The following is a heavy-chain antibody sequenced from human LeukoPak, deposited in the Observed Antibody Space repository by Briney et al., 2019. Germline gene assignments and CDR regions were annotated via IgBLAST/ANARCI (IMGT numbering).Heavy chain of an antibody. V-gene: IGHV3-9*01. D-gene: IGHD5-18*01. Sequence: GGSLRLSCAASGFTFDDYAMHWVRQAPGKGLEWVSGISWNSGSIGYADSVKGRFTISRDNAKNSLYLQMNSLRAEDTALYYCAKSRGGYSYGYYFDYWGQGTLVTVSS. CDR2: ISWNSGSI. CDR3: AKSRGGYSYGYYFDY. J-gene: IGHJ4*02. CDR1: GFTFDDYA.